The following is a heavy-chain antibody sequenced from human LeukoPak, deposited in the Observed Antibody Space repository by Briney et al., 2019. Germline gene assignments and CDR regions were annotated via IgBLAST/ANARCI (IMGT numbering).Heavy chain of an antibody. CDR3: ARVTADGSSDY. J-gene: IGHJ4*02. Sequence: GGSLRLSCAASGFTFSSYDMHWLRQATGKGLEWVSAIGTAGDTYYPGSVKGRFTISRENAKNSLYLQMNSLRAGDTAVYYCARVTADGSSDYWGQGTLVTVSS. CDR2: IGTAGDT. CDR1: GFTFSSYD. V-gene: IGHV3-13*01.